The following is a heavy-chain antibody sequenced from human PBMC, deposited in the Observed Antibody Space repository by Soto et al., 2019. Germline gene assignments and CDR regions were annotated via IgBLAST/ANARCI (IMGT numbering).Heavy chain of an antibody. CDR1: GGSISSSSYY. V-gene: IGHV4-39*01. D-gene: IGHD6-13*01. CDR2: IYYSGST. CDR3: ASTAAAGRRGYGMDV. J-gene: IGHJ6*02. Sequence: SETLSLTCTVSGGSISSSSYYWGWIRQPPGKGLEWIGSIYYSGSTYYNPSLKSRVTISVDTSKNQFSLKLSSVTAADTAVYYCASTAAAGRRGYGMDVWGQGTTVTVSS.